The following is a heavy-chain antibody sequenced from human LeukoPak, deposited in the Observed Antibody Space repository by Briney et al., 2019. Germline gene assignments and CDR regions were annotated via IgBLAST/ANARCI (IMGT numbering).Heavy chain of an antibody. Sequence: SETLSLTCTVPGGSISSYYWSWIRQPPGKGLEWIGYIYYSGSTNYNPSLKSRVTISVDTSKNQFSLKLSSVTAADTAVYYCASHHYDFWSGYPFLGYYYGMDVWGQGTTVTVSS. CDR2: IYYSGST. V-gene: IGHV4-59*01. J-gene: IGHJ6*02. D-gene: IGHD3-3*01. CDR1: GGSISSYY. CDR3: ASHHYDFWSGYPFLGYYYGMDV.